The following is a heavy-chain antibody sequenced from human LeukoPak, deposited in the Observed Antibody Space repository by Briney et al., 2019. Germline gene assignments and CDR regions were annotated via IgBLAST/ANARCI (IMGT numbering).Heavy chain of an antibody. V-gene: IGHV4-4*07. Sequence: SETLSLTCTFSGGSISSYHCSWIRQPAGKGLEWIGRIYTTGSTDYNPSLKSRVTMSVDTSKNQSSLRLSSVTAADTAVYYCARDSTTVIGNNYYYHMDVWGKGTTVTVSS. CDR3: ARDSTTVIGNNYYYHMDV. D-gene: IGHD4-17*01. CDR1: GGSISSYH. J-gene: IGHJ6*03. CDR2: IYTTGST.